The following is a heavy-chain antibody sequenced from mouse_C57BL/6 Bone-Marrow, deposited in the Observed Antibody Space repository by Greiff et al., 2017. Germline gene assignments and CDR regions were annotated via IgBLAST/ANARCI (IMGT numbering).Heavy chain of an antibody. Sequence: QVQLKQPGAELVMPGASVKLSCKASGYTFTSYWMHWVKQRPGQGLEWIGEIDPSDSYTNYNQKFKGKSTLTVAKSSSTAYMQLSSLTSEDSAVYYCAREGAITTVVDWYFDVWGTGTTVTVSS. D-gene: IGHD1-1*01. CDR1: GYTFTSYW. V-gene: IGHV1-69*01. CDR2: IDPSDSYT. CDR3: AREGAITTVVDWYFDV. J-gene: IGHJ1*03.